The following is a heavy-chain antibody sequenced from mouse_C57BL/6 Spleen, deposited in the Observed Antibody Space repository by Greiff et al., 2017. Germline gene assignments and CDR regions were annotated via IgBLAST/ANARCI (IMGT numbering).Heavy chain of an antibody. CDR2: IDPSDSYT. CDR3: ALYYSNYVEFAY. D-gene: IGHD2-5*01. J-gene: IGHJ3*01. V-gene: IGHV1-69*01. CDR1: GYTFTSYW. Sequence: VQLQQPGAELVMPGASVKLSCKASGYTFTSYWMHWVKQRPGQGLEWIGEIDPSDSYTNYNQKFKGKSTLTVDKSSSTAYMQLSSLTSEDSAVYYCALYYSNYVEFAYWGQGTLVTVSA.